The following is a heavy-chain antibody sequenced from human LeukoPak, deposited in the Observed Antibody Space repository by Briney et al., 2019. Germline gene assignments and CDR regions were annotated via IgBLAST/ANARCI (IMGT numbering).Heavy chain of an antibody. Sequence: PSETLSLTCTVSGGSISSYYWSWIRQPPGKGLEWIGYIYYSGSTNYNPSLKSRVTISVDTSKNQFSLKLSSVTAADTAVYYCARGWFGELPANYYYYMDVWGKGTTVTVS. CDR1: GGSISSYY. D-gene: IGHD3-10*01. CDR2: IYYSGST. V-gene: IGHV4-59*01. J-gene: IGHJ6*03. CDR3: ARGWFGELPANYYYYMDV.